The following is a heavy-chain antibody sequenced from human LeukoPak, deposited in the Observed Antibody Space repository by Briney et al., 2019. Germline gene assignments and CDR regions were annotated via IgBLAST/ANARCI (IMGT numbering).Heavy chain of an antibody. Sequence: SGTLSLTCAVYGGSFSGYYWSWIRQPPGKGLEWIGEINHSGSTNYNPSLKSRVTISVDTSKNQFSLKLSSVTAADTAVYYCARSQAISTSYYYYYYMDVWGKGTTVTVSS. CDR1: GGSFSGYY. CDR3: ARSQAISTSYYYYYYMDV. V-gene: IGHV4-34*01. CDR2: INHSGST. D-gene: IGHD2-21*01. J-gene: IGHJ6*03.